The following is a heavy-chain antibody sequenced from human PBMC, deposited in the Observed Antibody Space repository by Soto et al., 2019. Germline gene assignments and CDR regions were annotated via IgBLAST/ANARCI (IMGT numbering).Heavy chain of an antibody. CDR1: GGSISSSSYY. V-gene: IGHV4-39*01. CDR3: ARPVGGAAGAWFDP. Sequence: PSETLSLTCTVSGGSISSSSYYWGWIRQHLGKGPERNGSIYYSGSTYYNPSLKSRVTISVDTSKNQNSHKLSTVTAADTAVYYCARPVGGAAGAWFDPWGQGTLVTVSS. J-gene: IGHJ5*02. D-gene: IGHD6-13*01. CDR2: IYYSGST.